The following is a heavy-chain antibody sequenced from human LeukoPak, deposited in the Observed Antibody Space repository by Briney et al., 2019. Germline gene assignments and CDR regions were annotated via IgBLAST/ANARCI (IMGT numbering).Heavy chain of an antibody. CDR2: ISGSGGAGT. CDR3: VKDPGGSPFYGVDV. J-gene: IGHJ6*02. CDR1: GFTFSSYA. V-gene: IGHV3-23*01. D-gene: IGHD1-26*01. Sequence: GGSLRLSCAGSGFTFSSYAMSWVRQAPGKGLEWVSTISGSGGAGTYYADSVKGRFTVSRGNSRNTLYLPMNSLRAEDTAVYYCVKDPGGSPFYGVDVWGQGTTVTVSS.